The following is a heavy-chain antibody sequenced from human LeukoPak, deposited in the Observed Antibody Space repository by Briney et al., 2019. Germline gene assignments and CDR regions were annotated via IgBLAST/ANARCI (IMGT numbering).Heavy chain of an antibody. CDR1: GFTFSSYW. Sequence: TGGSLRLSCAASGFTFSSYWMSWVRQTPGKGLEWVSAISGSGGSTYYADSVKGRFTISRDNSKNTLYLQMNSLRAEDTAVYYCAKDRRVRSTTMIVVVITTFDYWGQGTLVTVSS. CDR2: ISGSGGST. J-gene: IGHJ4*02. CDR3: AKDRRVRSTTMIVVVITTFDY. V-gene: IGHV3-23*01. D-gene: IGHD3-22*01.